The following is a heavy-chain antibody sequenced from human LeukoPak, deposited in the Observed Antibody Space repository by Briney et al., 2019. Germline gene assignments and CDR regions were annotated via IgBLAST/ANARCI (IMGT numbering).Heavy chain of an antibody. CDR1: GFTFSNYW. CDR3: ARDAVDTANAV. V-gene: IGHV3-74*01. Sequence: GGSLRLSCAASGFTFSNYWMHWVRQAPGKGLVWVSRIYTDGSSTNYADSVKGRFTISRDNAKNTLYLQMNSLRAEDTAVYYCARDAVDTANAVWGLGTTVTVSS. CDR2: IYTDGSST. D-gene: IGHD5-18*01. J-gene: IGHJ6*02.